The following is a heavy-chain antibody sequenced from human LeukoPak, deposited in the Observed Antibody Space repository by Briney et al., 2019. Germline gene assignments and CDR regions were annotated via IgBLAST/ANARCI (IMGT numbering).Heavy chain of an antibody. J-gene: IGHJ3*02. V-gene: IGHV4-61*02. D-gene: IGHD3-3*01. CDR3: ARVKPGITIFGVYNAFDI. CDR2: IYTSGST. Sequence: SETLSLTCTVSGGSISSGSYYWSRIRQPAGKGLEWIGRIYTSGSTNYNPSLKSRVTISVDTSKNQFSLKLSSVTAADTAVYYCARVKPGITIFGVYNAFDIWGQGTMVTVSS. CDR1: GGSISSGSYY.